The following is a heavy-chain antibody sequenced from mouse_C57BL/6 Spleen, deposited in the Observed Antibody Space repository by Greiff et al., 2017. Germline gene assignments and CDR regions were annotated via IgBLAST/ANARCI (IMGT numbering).Heavy chain of an antibody. CDR2: IYPGSGST. Sequence: QVQLQQPGAELVKPGASVKMSCKASGYTFTSYWITWVKQRPGQGLEWIGDIYPGSGSTNYNEKFKSKATLTVDTSSSTAYMQLSGLTSEDSAVYYCARSVYYGNYVGFAYWGQGTLVTVSA. D-gene: IGHD2-1*01. CDR1: GYTFTSYW. CDR3: ARSVYYGNYVGFAY. V-gene: IGHV1-55*01. J-gene: IGHJ3*01.